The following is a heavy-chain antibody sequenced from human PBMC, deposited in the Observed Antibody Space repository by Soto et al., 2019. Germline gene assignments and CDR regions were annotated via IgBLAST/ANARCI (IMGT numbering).Heavy chain of an antibody. D-gene: IGHD2-8*01. V-gene: IGHV3-23*01. J-gene: IGHJ5*02. Sequence: GGVLRLSSTGPGGSLFSYAMSWVRQAPGKGLEWVSTISGSGGHKYYADSVKGRFVVSRDNDKNTVYLHMSSLTGEDTAVYFCAKIEMGWFAHWGQGTQVTVSS. CDR2: ISGSGGHK. CDR1: GGSLFSYA. CDR3: AKIEMGWFAH.